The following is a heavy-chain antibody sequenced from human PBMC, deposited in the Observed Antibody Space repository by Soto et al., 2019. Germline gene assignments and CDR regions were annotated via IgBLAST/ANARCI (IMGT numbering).Heavy chain of an antibody. CDR1: GGSISSGGYY. V-gene: IGHV4-31*03. CDR2: IYYSGST. D-gene: IGHD3-22*01. CDR3: ARGNTMIVVAHDAFDI. Sequence: QVQLQESGPGLVKPSQTLSLTCTVSGGSISSGGYYWSWIRQHPGKGLEWIGYIYYSGSTYYNPSIKSRVTISVDTSKNQFSLKLSSVTAADTAVYYCARGNTMIVVAHDAFDIWGQGTMVTVSS. J-gene: IGHJ3*02.